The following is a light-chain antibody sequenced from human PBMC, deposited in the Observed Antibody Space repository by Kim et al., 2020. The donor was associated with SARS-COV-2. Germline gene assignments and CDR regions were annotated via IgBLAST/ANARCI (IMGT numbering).Light chain of an antibody. Sequence: DPKLTQSPASLSASVGDRVTITCRPSQSINTYLNWYQQKPGKAPKLLIYGASNLPSGVPSRFSGSGSGTDFTLTITTLQPEDLGTYYCQQGYSTFGQGTKLEI. J-gene: IGKJ2*01. CDR3: QQGYST. V-gene: IGKV1-39*01. CDR2: GAS. CDR1: QSINTY.